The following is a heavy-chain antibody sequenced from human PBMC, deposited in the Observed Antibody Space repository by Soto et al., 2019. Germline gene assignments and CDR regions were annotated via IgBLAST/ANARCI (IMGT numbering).Heavy chain of an antibody. Sequence: EVQLVESGGGLVKPGESLRLSCATSGFTFSDAWMNWVRQAPGKGLEWVGLIKSKTDSGTIDYPVPVKGRFTISRDDSRNTLYLHMNSLKTEDTAVYYCTTAHPRGPDYWGQGTLVTVSS. D-gene: IGHD5-12*01. V-gene: IGHV3-15*01. CDR1: GFTFSDAW. J-gene: IGHJ4*02. CDR2: IKSKTDSGTI. CDR3: TTAHPRGPDY.